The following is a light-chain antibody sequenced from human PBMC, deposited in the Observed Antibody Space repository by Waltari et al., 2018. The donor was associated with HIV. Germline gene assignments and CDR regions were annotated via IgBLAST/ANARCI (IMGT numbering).Light chain of an antibody. CDR2: GAS. Sequence: EIVMTQSPATLSVSPGERATLSCRASQSVSSNLAWYQQKPGQAPRLLVFGASTRATGIPATFSGSGSWTEFTRTISSLQSEDFAVYYCQQYNNWTPEITFGPGTKVDIK. CDR1: QSVSSN. V-gene: IGKV3-15*01. J-gene: IGKJ3*01. CDR3: QQYNNWTPEIT.